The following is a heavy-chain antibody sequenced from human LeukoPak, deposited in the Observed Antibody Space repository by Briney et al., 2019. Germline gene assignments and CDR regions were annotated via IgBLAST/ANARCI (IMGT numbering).Heavy chain of an antibody. Sequence: GGSLRLSCAASGFTFSSSAMSWVRQVPGKGLEWVSGISSSGGSTNYADSVRGRFTISRDNSKNTLYVQMNSLRDEDTALYYCMTAAGYNFGQYWGQGTLVTVSS. V-gene: IGHV3-23*01. CDR3: MTAAGYNFGQY. J-gene: IGHJ4*02. CDR1: GFTFSSSA. D-gene: IGHD5-18*01. CDR2: ISSSGGST.